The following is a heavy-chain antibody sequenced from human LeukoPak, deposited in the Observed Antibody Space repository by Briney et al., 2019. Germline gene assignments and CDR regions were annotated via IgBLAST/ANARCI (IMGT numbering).Heavy chain of an antibody. V-gene: IGHV3-23*01. CDR3: ARAFGTIDPFEY. CDR2: ISDSGGNT. CDR1: GFTFSNYA. D-gene: IGHD2-2*01. J-gene: IGHJ4*02. Sequence: GGSLRLSCAASGFTFSNYAMSWVRQAPGKGLEWVSSISDSGGNTYYADSVKGRFTISRDNTKDTVFLQMNSLRADDTAIYYCARAFGTIDPFEYWGQGTLVTVSS.